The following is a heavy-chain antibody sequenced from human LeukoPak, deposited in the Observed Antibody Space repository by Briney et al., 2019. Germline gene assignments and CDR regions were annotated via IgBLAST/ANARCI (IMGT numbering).Heavy chain of an antibody. D-gene: IGHD2-15*01. CDR1: GYTFTSYG. J-gene: IGHJ4*02. CDR3: ARDRCGGLSGGSCRRPPDYFDY. Sequence: GASVKVSCKASGYTFTSYGISWVRQAPGQGLEWMGGIIPIFGTANYAQKFQGRVTITADESTSTAYMELSSLRSEDTVVYYCARDRCGGLSGGSCRRPPDYFDYWGQGTLVTVSS. CDR2: IIPIFGTA. V-gene: IGHV1-69*13.